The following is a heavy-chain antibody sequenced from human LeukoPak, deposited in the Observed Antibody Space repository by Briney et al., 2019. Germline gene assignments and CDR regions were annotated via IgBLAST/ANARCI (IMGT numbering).Heavy chain of an antibody. V-gene: IGHV4-59*11. CDR1: GGSLSSQY. J-gene: IGHJ5*02. Sequence: SETLSLTCTVSGGSLSSQYWSWIRQPPGKGLEWIGYIYYRGSTSYNPSLKSRVTISVDTSKNQFSLRLNSVTAADTAVYYCARDIISEYSKSHSHFDPWGQGTLVTVSS. CDR3: ARDIISEYSKSHSHFDP. D-gene: IGHD5-18*01. CDR2: IYYRGST.